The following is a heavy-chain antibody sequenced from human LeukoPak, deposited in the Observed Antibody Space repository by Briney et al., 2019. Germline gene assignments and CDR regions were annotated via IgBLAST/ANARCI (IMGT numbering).Heavy chain of an antibody. Sequence: SETLSLTCTVSGYSISSGYYWGWIRQPPGKGLEWIGSIYHSGSTYYNPSLKSRVTISVDTSKNQFSLKLSSVTAADTAVYYCASAGSSRSSPGGYWGQGTLVTVSS. V-gene: IGHV4-38-2*02. CDR1: GYSISSGYY. D-gene: IGHD6-6*01. CDR2: IYHSGST. J-gene: IGHJ4*02. CDR3: ASAGSSRSSPGGY.